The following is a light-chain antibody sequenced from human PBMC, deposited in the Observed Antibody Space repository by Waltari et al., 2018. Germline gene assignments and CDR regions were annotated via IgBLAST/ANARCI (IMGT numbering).Light chain of an antibody. V-gene: IGKV3-11*01. J-gene: IGKJ3*01. CDR3: QQRSNWPLFT. Sequence: EIVLTQSPATLSLSPGERATLSCRASQSVSRYLAWYQQKPGQAPRLLIYDASTRAAGIPARFSGSGSGTDFSLTISSLEPEDFAVYYCQQRSNWPLFTFGPGTKVDIK. CDR2: DAS. CDR1: QSVSRY.